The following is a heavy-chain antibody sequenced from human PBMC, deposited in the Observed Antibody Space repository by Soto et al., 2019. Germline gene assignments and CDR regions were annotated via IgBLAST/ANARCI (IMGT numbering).Heavy chain of an antibody. CDR1: GGSISSYY. Sequence: SETLSLTCTVSGGSISSYYWSWIRQPPGKGLEWIGYIYYSGSTNYNPSLKSRVTISEDTSKNQFSLKLSSVTAADTAVYYCARQQKSCVYYQYYFFMDVWGKGTSVTVSS. V-gene: IGHV4-59*08. CDR2: IYYSGST. CDR3: ARQQKSCVYYQYYFFMDV. J-gene: IGHJ6*03.